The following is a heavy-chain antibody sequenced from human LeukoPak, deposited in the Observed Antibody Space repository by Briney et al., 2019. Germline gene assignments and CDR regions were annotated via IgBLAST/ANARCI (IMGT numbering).Heavy chain of an antibody. V-gene: IGHV4-38-2*02. CDR1: GYSISSGYY. Sequence: SETLSLTCTVSGYSISSGYYWGWIRQPPGKGLEWIGSIYHSGSTYYNPSLKSRVTISVDTSKNQFSLKLSSVTAADTAVYYCALLVDYWGQGTQVTVSS. D-gene: IGHD3-10*01. CDR2: IYHSGST. J-gene: IGHJ4*02. CDR3: ALLVDY.